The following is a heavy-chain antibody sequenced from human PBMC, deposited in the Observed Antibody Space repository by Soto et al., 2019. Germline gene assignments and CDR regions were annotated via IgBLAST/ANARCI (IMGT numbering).Heavy chain of an antibody. J-gene: IGHJ4*02. CDR3: ARQREPYCGGDCYSPVDY. V-gene: IGHV1-3*01. CDR2: INAGPGNT. Sequence: SVKVSCKASGYNFINHAIHWVRQAPVQRLEWMGWINAGPGNTKYSQNFQGRVTITRDTSASTAYMELSSLSSEDTAVYYCARQREPYCGGDCYSPVDYWGQGTLVTVSS. D-gene: IGHD2-21*02. CDR1: GYNFINHA.